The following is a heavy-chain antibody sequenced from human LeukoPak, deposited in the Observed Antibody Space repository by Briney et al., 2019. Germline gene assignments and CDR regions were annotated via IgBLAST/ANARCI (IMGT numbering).Heavy chain of an antibody. CDR3: APGPGWFDP. J-gene: IGHJ5*02. CDR2: INPNSGGT. CDR1: GYTFTGSY. V-gene: IGHV1-2*02. D-gene: IGHD3-10*01. Sequence: ASVKVSCKASGYTFTGSYMHLVRQAPGQGLEWMGWINPNSGGTNYAQKFQGRVTMTRDTSINTAYMELSRLTSDDTAVHYCAPGPGWFDPWGQGTLVTVSS.